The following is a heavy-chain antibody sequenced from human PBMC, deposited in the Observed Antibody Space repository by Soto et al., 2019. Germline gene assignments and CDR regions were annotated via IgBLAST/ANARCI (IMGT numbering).Heavy chain of an antibody. CDR3: ARMSFFYDKWYFDL. D-gene: IGHD3-22*01. J-gene: IGHJ2*01. Sequence: SETLSLTCTVSGASINNNDYYWSWIRQTPGKGLEWIGYVYYSGTTDYIPSLKSRLSMSIDKSQNQFTLKLNSVTAADTATYYCARMSFFYDKWYFDLWGRGPMVTVPS. V-gene: IGHV4-30-4*01. CDR2: VYYSGTT. CDR1: GASINNNDYY.